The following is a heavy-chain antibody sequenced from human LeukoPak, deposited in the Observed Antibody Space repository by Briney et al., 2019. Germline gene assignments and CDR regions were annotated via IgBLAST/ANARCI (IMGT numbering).Heavy chain of an antibody. V-gene: IGHV3-30*02. D-gene: IGHD2-15*01. CDR1: GFTFSSNG. CDR3: AKLFGSWSCSGGSCYLDY. Sequence: GGSLRLSCAASGFTFSSNGMHWVRQAPGKGLEWVAFIRYDGSNKYYADSVKGRFTISRDNSKNTLYLQMNSLRAEDTAVYYCAKLFGSWSCSGGSCYLDYWGQGTLVTVSS. CDR2: IRYDGSNK. J-gene: IGHJ4*02.